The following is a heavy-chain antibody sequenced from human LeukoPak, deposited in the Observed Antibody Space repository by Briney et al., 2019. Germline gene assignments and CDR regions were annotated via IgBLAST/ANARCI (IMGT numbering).Heavy chain of an antibody. V-gene: IGHV1-3*01. CDR1: GYTFTSYA. J-gene: IGHJ4*02. Sequence: ASVKVSCKASGYTFTSYAMHWVRQAPGQRLEWMGWINAGNGNTKYSQKFQGRVTITRDTSASTAYMELSSLRSEDTAVYYCARTLGGITMVRGGYFDYWGQGTLVTVSS. CDR2: INAGNGNT. D-gene: IGHD3-10*01. CDR3: ARTLGGITMVRGGYFDY.